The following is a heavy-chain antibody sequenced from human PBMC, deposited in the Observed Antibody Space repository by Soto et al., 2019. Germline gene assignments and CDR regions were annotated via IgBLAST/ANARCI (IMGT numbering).Heavy chain of an antibody. CDR2: INPFKGDT. J-gene: IGHJ3*01. CDR3: ARVKVPAAILGAFDV. Sequence: ASVKVSCKASGYTFSTYGITWVRQALGQGLDWMGWINPFKGDTNSAARFQDRVSLTTDTSTRTAYMELRSLRSDDTAVYYCARVKVPAAILGAFDVWGQGTLVTVSS. D-gene: IGHD2-2*02. CDR1: GYTFSTYG. V-gene: IGHV1-18*01.